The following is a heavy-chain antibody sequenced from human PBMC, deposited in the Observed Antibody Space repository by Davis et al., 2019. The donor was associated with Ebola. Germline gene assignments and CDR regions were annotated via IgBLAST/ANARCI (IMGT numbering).Heavy chain of an antibody. Sequence: PGGSLRLSCAASGFTVSSNYMSWVRQATGKGLEWVSVIYSGGSTYYADSVKGRFTISRDNAKNSLYLQMNSLRAEDTAVYYCARVRITIFGVVIIVPYGMDVWGQGTTVTVSS. D-gene: IGHD3-3*01. CDR2: IYSGGST. CDR1: GFTVSSNY. J-gene: IGHJ6*02. V-gene: IGHV3-66*01. CDR3: ARVRITIFGVVIIVPYGMDV.